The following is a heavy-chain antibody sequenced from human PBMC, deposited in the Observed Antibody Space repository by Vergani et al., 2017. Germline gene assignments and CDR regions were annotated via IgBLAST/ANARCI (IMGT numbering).Heavy chain of an antibody. Sequence: QVQLVQSGAEVKKPGASVTVSCKASGYTFTSYGISWVRQAPGQGLEWMGWISAYNGNTNYAQKLQGRVTMTTDTSTSTAYMELRSLRSDDTAVYYCARFLPDYDILTGTYYYGMDVWGQGTTVTVSS. J-gene: IGHJ6*02. CDR2: ISAYNGNT. D-gene: IGHD3-9*01. CDR1: GYTFTSYG. V-gene: IGHV1-18*01. CDR3: ARFLPDYDILTGTYYYGMDV.